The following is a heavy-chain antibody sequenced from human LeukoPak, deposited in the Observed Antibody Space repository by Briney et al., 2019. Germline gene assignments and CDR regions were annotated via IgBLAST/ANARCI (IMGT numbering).Heavy chain of an antibody. J-gene: IGHJ4*02. Sequence: ASVKVSCKASGYTFTGYYMHWVRQAPGQGLEWMGWISAYNGNTNYAQKLQGRVTMTTDTSTSTAYMELRSLRSDDTAVYYCARVPITVTNLPYYFDYWGQGTLVTVSS. D-gene: IGHD4-17*01. V-gene: IGHV1-18*04. CDR3: ARVPITVTNLPYYFDY. CDR2: ISAYNGNT. CDR1: GYTFTGYY.